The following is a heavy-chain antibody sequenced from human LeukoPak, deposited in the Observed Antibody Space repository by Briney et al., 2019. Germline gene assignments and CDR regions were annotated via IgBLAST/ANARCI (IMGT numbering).Heavy chain of an antibody. J-gene: IGHJ6*03. CDR2: ISSSGSTI. Sequence: GGSLRLSCAASGFTFSDYYMSWIRQAPGKGLEWVSYISSSGSTIYYADSVKGRFTISRDNAKNSLYLQMNSLRAEDTAVYYCARRNPHRTYCSGGSCYSDNYYYMDVWGKGTTVTVSS. V-gene: IGHV3-11*01. CDR1: GFTFSDYY. CDR3: ARRNPHRTYCSGGSCYSDNYYYMDV. D-gene: IGHD2-15*01.